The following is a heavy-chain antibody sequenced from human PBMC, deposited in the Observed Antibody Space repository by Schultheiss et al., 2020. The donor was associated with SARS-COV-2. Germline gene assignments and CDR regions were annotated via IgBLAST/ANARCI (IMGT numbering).Heavy chain of an antibody. CDR1: GGSISSSNYS. V-gene: IGHV4-39*07. D-gene: IGHD3-10*01. Sequence: SETLSLTCTVSGGSISSSNYSWGWIRQPPGKGLERIGEINHSGSTNYNPSLKSRVTISVDTSKNQFSLKLSSVTAADTAVYYCARDDPYGSIYYWGQGTLVTVSS. CDR3: ARDDPYGSIYY. CDR2: INHSGST. J-gene: IGHJ4*02.